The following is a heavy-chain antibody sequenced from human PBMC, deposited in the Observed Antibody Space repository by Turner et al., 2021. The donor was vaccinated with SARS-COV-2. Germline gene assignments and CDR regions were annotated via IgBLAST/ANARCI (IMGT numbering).Heavy chain of an antibody. CDR3: AREAAAGNFHGWFDP. CDR1: GFTVSSNY. CDR2: IYSGGST. Sequence: EVQLVESGGGLVQPGGSLRLSCAASGFTVSSNYMSWVRQAPGKGLEWVSGIYSGGSTYYADSVKGRFTISRDNSKNTLYLQINSLRAEDTAVYYCAREAAAGNFHGWFDPWGQGTLVTVSS. D-gene: IGHD6-13*01. V-gene: IGHV3-66*01. J-gene: IGHJ5*02.